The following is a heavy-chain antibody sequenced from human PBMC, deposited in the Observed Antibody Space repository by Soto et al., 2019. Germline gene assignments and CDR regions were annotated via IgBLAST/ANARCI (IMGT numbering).Heavy chain of an antibody. D-gene: IGHD6-13*01. CDR2: INPSGGST. CDR1: GYTFTSYY. J-gene: IGHJ6*02. CDR3: ARASSSWYFNYGMDV. V-gene: IGHV1-46*01. Sequence: GASVKVSCKASGYTFTSYYMHWVRQAPGQGLEWMGIINPSGGSTSYSPSFQGHVTISADKSISTAYLQWSSLKASDTAMDYCARASSSWYFNYGMDVWGQGTTVTVSS.